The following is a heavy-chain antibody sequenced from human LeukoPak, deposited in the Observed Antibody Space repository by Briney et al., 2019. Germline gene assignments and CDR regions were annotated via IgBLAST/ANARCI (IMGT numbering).Heavy chain of an antibody. Sequence: PSETLSLTCTVSGGSISSGSYYWSWIRQPAGKGLEWIGRIYTSGSTNYNPSLKSRVTISVDTSKNQFSLKLSSVTAADTAVYYCARGLLRAGYSYGVWFDPWGQGTLVTVSS. D-gene: IGHD5-18*01. CDR2: IYTSGST. V-gene: IGHV4-61*02. CDR3: ARGLLRAGYSYGVWFDP. J-gene: IGHJ5*02. CDR1: GGSISSGSYY.